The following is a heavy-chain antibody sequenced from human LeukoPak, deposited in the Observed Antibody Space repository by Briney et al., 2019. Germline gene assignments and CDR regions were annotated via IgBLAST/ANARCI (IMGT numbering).Heavy chain of an antibody. V-gene: IGHV4-39*01. CDR2: IYYSGST. D-gene: IGHD4-17*01. Sequence: KPSETLSLTCTVSGGSISSSSYYWGWIRQPPGKGLEWIGSIYYSGSTYYNPSLKSRVTISVDTSKNQFSLKLSSVTAADTAVYYCARLPTTVTSYFDYWGQGTLVTVSS. J-gene: IGHJ4*02. CDR1: GGSISSSSYY. CDR3: ARLPTTVTSYFDY.